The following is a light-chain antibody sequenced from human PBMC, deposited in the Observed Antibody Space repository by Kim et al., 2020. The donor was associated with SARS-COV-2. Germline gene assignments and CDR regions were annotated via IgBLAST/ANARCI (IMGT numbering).Light chain of an antibody. CDR3: QQYGNSPHT. V-gene: IGKV3-20*01. CDR1: QRVSSSY. CDR2: GAS. J-gene: IGKJ1*01. Sequence: SPGERASLSCRASQRVSSSYLAWYQQKPGQAPRLLIYGASSRATGVPDRFSGSGSGTDFTLTITRLEPEDFAVYYCQQYGNSPHTFGQGTKVDIK.